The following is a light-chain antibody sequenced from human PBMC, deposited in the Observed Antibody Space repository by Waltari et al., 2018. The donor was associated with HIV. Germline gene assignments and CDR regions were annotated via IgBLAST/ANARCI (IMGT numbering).Light chain of an antibody. J-gene: IGLJ3*02. CDR3: QSAADTSGPWV. CDR2: KDS. Sequence: SYELTQPPSVSVSPGQTARFTCSGAAFPTQSAYWYQQKPGQAPGLVIYKDSERPSGIPERFSGSSSGTTVTLTISGVQAEDEADYYCQSAADTSGPWVFGGGTKLTV. CDR1: AFPTQS. V-gene: IGLV3-25*03.